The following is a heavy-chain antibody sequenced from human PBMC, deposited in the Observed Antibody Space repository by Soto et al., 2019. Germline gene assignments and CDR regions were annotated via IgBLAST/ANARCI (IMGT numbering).Heavy chain of an antibody. Sequence: AASVKVSCKASGYTFTSYGISWVRQAPGQRLEWMGWISAYNGNTNYAQKLQGRVTMTTDTSTSTAYMELRSLRSDDTAVYYCARVGGTYYDILTGYPRVGWFDPWGQGTLVTVSS. CDR1: GYTFTSYG. CDR3: ARVGGTYYDILTGYPRVGWFDP. CDR2: ISAYNGNT. D-gene: IGHD3-9*01. V-gene: IGHV1-18*01. J-gene: IGHJ5*02.